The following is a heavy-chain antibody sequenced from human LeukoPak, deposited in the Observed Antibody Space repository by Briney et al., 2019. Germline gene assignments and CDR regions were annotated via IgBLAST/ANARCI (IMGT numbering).Heavy chain of an antibody. J-gene: IGHJ3*02. CDR3: ARTPIAVAGTFDI. CDR1: GGSISSYY. Sequence: PSETLSLTCYVSGGSISSYYWSWIRQPPGKGLEWIGYIYYSGSTNYNPSLKSRVTISVDTSKNQFSLKLSSVTAADTAVYYCARTPIAVAGTFDIWGQGTMVTVSS. V-gene: IGHV4-59*01. D-gene: IGHD6-19*01. CDR2: IYYSGST.